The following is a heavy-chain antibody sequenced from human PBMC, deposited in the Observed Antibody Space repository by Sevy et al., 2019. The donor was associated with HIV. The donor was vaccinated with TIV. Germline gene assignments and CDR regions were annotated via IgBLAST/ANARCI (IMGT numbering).Heavy chain of an antibody. CDR2: ISAYNGNT. Sequence: ASVKVAGKASGYTFTSYGISWVRQAPGQGLEWMGWISAYNGNTNYAQKLQGRVTMTTDTSTSTAYMELRSLRSDDTAVYYCAREGSSSWYGYFDYWGQGTLVTVSS. CDR3: AREGSSSWYGYFDY. D-gene: IGHD6-13*01. V-gene: IGHV1-18*01. J-gene: IGHJ4*02. CDR1: GYTFTSYG.